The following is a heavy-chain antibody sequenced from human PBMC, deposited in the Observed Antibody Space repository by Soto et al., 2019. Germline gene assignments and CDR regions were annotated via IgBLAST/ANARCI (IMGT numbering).Heavy chain of an antibody. CDR1: GYTFTGYY. Sequence: ASVKVSCKAYGYTFTGYYMHWVRQAPGQGLEWMGWMNPNSGDTKYAQNFQDRVTMTRDTYISTAYMELSSLRSDDTAVYYCERGRQVPATGYHSDNWGQVTLATVSS. CDR3: ERGRQVPATGYHSDN. CDR2: MNPNSGDT. V-gene: IGHV1-2*02. D-gene: IGHD1-20*01. J-gene: IGHJ4*02.